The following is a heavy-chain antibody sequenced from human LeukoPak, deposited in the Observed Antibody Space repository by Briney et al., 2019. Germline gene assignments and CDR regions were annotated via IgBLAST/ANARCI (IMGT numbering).Heavy chain of an antibody. J-gene: IGHJ4*02. D-gene: IGHD6-13*01. Sequence: PGGSLRLSCAASGFSFSSYSMNWVRQPPGKGLEWIGYIYYSGSTNYNPSLKSRVTISVDTSKNQFSLKLSSVTAADTAVYYCARSAAAGSLYYFDYWGQGTLVTVSS. CDR2: IYYSGST. CDR1: GFSFSSYS. V-gene: IGHV4-59*01. CDR3: ARSAAAGSLYYFDY.